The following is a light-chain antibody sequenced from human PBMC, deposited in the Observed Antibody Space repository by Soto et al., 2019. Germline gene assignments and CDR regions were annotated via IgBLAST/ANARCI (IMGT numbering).Light chain of an antibody. J-gene: IGKJ5*01. V-gene: IGKV1-39*01. CDR1: QSISSY. CDR3: QQSYSTPIT. CDR2: AAS. Sequence: DIQMTQSPSSLSASVGDRVTITCRASQSISSYLNWYQQKPGKAPKLLIYAASSLQSGAPSRFSGSESGTDFTLTISSLHPEDFATYYCQQSYSTPITFGQGTRLEIK.